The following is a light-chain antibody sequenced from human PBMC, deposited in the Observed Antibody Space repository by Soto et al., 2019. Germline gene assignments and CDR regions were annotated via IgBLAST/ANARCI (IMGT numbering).Light chain of an antibody. J-gene: IGKJ2*01. CDR2: ATS. V-gene: IGKV1-16*01. CDR3: QQYDSHPRT. CDR1: PGITKY. Sequence: DIQMTQSPSSLSASVGDRVTITCRASPGITKYLAWFQQKPGKATKSLIYATSNLQSGVPSRCSGSGSGTDFTLTINSLQPEDFATYYCQQYDSHPRTFGQGTKLEMK.